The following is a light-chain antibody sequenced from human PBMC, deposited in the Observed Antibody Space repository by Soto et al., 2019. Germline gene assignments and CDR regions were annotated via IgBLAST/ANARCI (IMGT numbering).Light chain of an antibody. J-gene: IGKJ4*01. CDR1: QSVSTRY. Sequence: EIVLTQSPGTLSLSPGERATLSCRASQSVSTRYLAWYQQKPGQAPRLLIYGASSRATDILQRFSASWSGVDLILTISRLEPEDIAAYSCQQYGRVPLTFFGGTKMEIK. V-gene: IGKV3-20*01. CDR2: GAS. CDR3: QQYGRVPLT.